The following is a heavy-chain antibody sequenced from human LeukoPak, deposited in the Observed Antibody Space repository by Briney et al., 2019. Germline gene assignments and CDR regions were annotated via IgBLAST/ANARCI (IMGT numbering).Heavy chain of an antibody. CDR2: ISSSNVYI. J-gene: IGHJ3*02. Sequence: GGSLRLSCAASGFTFSIYSMHWVRQAPGKGLEWVSSISSSNVYIYHADSLQGRFTVSRDNDKNSLHMQMNSLRADDTAVYYCARAASSGYYGGAFDIWGQATMVTVSS. V-gene: IGHV3-21*01. D-gene: IGHD3-22*01. CDR3: ARAASSGYYGGAFDI. CDR1: GFTFSIYS.